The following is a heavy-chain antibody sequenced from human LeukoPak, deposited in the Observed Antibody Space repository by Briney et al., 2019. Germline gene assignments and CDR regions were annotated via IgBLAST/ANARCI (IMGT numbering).Heavy chain of an antibody. CDR1: GFTFSTYT. CDR2: ISGSGST. J-gene: IGHJ4*02. CDR3: AKDRGNWNYYDY. D-gene: IGHD1-20*01. V-gene: IGHV3-23*01. Sequence: GGSQRLSCAASGFTFSTYTMAWVRQAPGKGLEWVSSISGSGSTSYTDSVKGRLIISRDNSKSILYLQMNSLRAEDTAIYYCAKDRGNWNYYDYWGQGTLVTVSS.